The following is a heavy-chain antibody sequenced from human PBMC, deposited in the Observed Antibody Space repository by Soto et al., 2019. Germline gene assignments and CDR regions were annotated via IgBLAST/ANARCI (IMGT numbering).Heavy chain of an antibody. CDR1: GGSISSYY. J-gene: IGHJ4*02. CDR2: IYYSGST. V-gene: IGHV4-59*01. D-gene: IGHD6-6*01. CDR3: ARTSRFDC. Sequence: SETLSLTCTVSGGSISSYYWSWIRQPPGKGLEWIGYIYYSGSTNYNPSLKSRVTISVNTSKNQFSLKLTSVTAADTAVYYCARTSRFDCWGQGTLVTVSS.